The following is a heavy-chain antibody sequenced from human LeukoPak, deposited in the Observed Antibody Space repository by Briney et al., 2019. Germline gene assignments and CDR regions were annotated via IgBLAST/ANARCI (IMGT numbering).Heavy chain of an antibody. CDR1: GFTFSSYW. Sequence: PGGSLRLSCAASGFTFSSYWMSWVRQAPGKGLEWVANIKQDGSEKYYVDSVKGRFTISRDNAKNSLYLRMNSLRAEDTAVYYCAREKAAAGRYYFDYWGQGTLVTVSS. CDR3: AREKAAAGRYYFDY. CDR2: IKQDGSEK. V-gene: IGHV3-7*03. D-gene: IGHD6-13*01. J-gene: IGHJ4*02.